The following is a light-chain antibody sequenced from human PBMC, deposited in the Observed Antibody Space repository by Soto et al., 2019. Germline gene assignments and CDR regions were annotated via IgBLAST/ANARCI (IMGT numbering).Light chain of an antibody. J-gene: IGKJ4*01. V-gene: IGKV3-11*01. CDR1: QSVSSY. Sequence: EIVLTQSPATLSLSPGERATLTCRASQSVSSYLAWYQQKRGQAPRLLIYDASNRATGVPARFSGSGSGTDFTLTISSLEAEDFAVYYCPQRSNWPLTFGGGTKVEIK. CDR2: DAS. CDR3: PQRSNWPLT.